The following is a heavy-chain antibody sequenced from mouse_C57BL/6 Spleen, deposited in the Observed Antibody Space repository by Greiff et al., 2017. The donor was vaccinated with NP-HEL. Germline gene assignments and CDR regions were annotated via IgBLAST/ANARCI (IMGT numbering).Heavy chain of an antibody. Sequence: EVQVVESGGGLVKPGGSLKLSCAASGFTFSSYAMSWVRQTPEKRLEWVATISDGGSYTYYPDNVKGRFTISRDNAKNNLYLQMSHLKSEDTAMYYCARDPALDYYAMDDWGQGTSVTVAS. D-gene: IGHD6-1*01. CDR1: GFTFSSYA. CDR3: ARDPALDYYAMDD. J-gene: IGHJ4*01. CDR2: ISDGGSYT. V-gene: IGHV5-4*01.